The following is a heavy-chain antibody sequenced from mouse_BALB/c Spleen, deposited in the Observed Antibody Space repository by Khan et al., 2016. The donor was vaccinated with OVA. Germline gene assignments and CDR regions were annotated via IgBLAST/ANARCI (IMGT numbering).Heavy chain of an antibody. J-gene: IGHJ4*01. V-gene: IGHV9-3-1*01. CDR2: IYTYTGEP. CDR1: GYTFTNYG. CDR3: ASGSSSAMDY. Sequence: QIQLVQSGPELKKPGETVKISCKASGYTFTNYGMNWVKQAPGKGLKWMGWIYTYTGEPTYADDFKGRFAFSLESSASTAFLQINNLTNDDTATYFCASGSSSAMDYWGQGTSVTVSS. D-gene: IGHD1-1*01.